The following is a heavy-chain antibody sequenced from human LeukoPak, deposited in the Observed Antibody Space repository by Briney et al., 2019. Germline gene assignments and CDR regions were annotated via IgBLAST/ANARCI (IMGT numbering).Heavy chain of an antibody. Sequence: SLRLSCTVSGFPFGDCHMTWFRQAPGKGLEWVGGIRSKAYGETTQYAASVKGRFSISRDDSKSIAYLQMNSLRTEDTAVYYCTRDGRGSNFDYWGQGTLVTVSS. CDR3: TRDGRGSNFDY. V-gene: IGHV3-49*03. CDR2: IRSKAYGETT. D-gene: IGHD2-15*01. CDR1: GFPFGDCH. J-gene: IGHJ4*02.